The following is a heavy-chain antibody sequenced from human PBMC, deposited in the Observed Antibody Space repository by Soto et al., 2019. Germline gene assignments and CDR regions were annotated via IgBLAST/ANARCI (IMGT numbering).Heavy chain of an antibody. J-gene: IGHJ6*02. Sequence: QVQLVESGGGLVKPGGSLRLSCAASGFTFSDYYMSWIRQAPGKGLEWVSYISSSGSTIYYADSVKGRFTISRDNAKNSLYLQMNSLRADETAVYYCARDDGSGSYWDYYYGMDVWGQGTTVTVSS. D-gene: IGHD1-26*01. CDR3: ARDDGSGSYWDYYYGMDV. V-gene: IGHV3-11*01. CDR2: ISSSGSTI. CDR1: GFTFSDYY.